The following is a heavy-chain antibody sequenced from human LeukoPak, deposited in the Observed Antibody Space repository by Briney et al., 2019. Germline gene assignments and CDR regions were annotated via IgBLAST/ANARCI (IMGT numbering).Heavy chain of an antibody. V-gene: IGHV5-10-1*01. D-gene: IGHD2-15*01. CDR1: GYGFTSYW. Sequence: GESLKIFCKGSGYGFTSYWISWVRQMPGKGLEWMGRIDPSDSYTNYSPSFQGHVTISADKSISTAYLHWSSLKASDTAMYYCARYQVISPAALVPWGQGTLVTVSS. CDR2: IDPSDSYT. J-gene: IGHJ5*02. CDR3: ARYQVISPAALVP.